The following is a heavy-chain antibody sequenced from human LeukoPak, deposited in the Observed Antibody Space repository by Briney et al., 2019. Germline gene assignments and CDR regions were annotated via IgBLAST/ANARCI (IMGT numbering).Heavy chain of an antibody. CDR2: IYYSGRT. J-gene: IGHJ4*02. CDR1: GGSISSDY. V-gene: IGHV4-59*01. D-gene: IGHD4-11*01. Sequence: PSEPLSLTCTVSGGSISSDYWSWTRQPPGKGLEWIGYIYYSGRTYYNPSLKSRITISVDTSKNQFSLKLSSVTAADTAVYYCARGFYSPHGWGQGTLVSASS. CDR3: ARGFYSPHG.